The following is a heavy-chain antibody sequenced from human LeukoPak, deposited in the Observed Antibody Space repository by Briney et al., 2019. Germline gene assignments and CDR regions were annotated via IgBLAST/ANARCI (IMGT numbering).Heavy chain of an antibody. J-gene: IGHJ4*02. CDR1: GVSISTSRYY. CDR2: IYYTGPT. D-gene: IGHD3-3*01. CDR3: ARGEDVSGYRTDC. Sequence: SETLSLTCTVSGVSISTSRYYWGWIRQPPGKGLEWIGNIYYTGPTYYNASLESRVTISLDTSKNQFFLKLSSVTAADTAIYYCARGEDVSGYRTDCWGQGTLVTVSS. V-gene: IGHV4-39*07.